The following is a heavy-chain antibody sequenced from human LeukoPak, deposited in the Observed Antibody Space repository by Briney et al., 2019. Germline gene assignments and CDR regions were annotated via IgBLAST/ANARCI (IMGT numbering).Heavy chain of an antibody. CDR3: AKRGTGGTKEFDF. V-gene: IGHV3-23*01. CDR1: GFTFGSYG. Sequence: GGSLRLSCAASGFTFGSYGMTWVRQAPGKGLEWVSIVTGSGDKTFYADSVKGRFTISRDNSKNTLYLQMNSLRAEDMAVYYCAKRGTGGTKEFDFWGRGTLVSVSS. D-gene: IGHD1-7*01. CDR2: VTGSGDKT. J-gene: IGHJ4*02.